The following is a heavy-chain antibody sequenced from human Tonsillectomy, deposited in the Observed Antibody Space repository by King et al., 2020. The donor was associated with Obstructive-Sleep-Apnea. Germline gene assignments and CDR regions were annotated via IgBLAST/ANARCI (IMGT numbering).Heavy chain of an antibody. Sequence: QLQESGPGLVKPSETLSLTCTVSGGSISSTTSFWGWIRQPPGKGLEWIASLYYSGSTYYNPSLKSRLTISVDTSKNQFSLNLTSVTAADTAIYYCARGRITGIVLMSYEAFDIWGQGTAVTVSS. CDR3: ARGRITGIVLMSYEAFDI. V-gene: IGHV4-39*07. CDR2: LYYSGST. J-gene: IGHJ3*02. D-gene: IGHD1-20*01. CDR1: GGSISSTTSF.